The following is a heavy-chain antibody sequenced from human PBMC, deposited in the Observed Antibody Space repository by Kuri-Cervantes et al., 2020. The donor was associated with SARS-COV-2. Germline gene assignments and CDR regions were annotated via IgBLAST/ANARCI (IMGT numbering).Heavy chain of an antibody. D-gene: IGHD2-2*01. CDR3: ASGWGLVVPAAMVEY. Sequence: LSLTCAASGFTFSDYYMSWIRQAPGKGLEWVSYISISGSTIYYADSVKGRFTIPRDNAKNSLYLQMNSLRAEDTAVYYCASGWGLVVPAAMVEYWGQGTLVTVSS. V-gene: IGHV3-11*04. CDR1: GFTFSDYY. J-gene: IGHJ4*02. CDR2: ISISGSTI.